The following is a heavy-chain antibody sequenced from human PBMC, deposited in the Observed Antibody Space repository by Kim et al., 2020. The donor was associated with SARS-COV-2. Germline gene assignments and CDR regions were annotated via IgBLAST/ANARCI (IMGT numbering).Heavy chain of an antibody. V-gene: IGHV4-4*02. Sequence: SETLSLTCAVSGGSISSSNWWSWVRQPPGKGLEWIGEIYHSGSTNYNPSLKSRVTISVDKSKNQFSLKLSSVTAADTAVYYCARVAELGNWGSIYDAFDIWGQGTMVTVSS. D-gene: IGHD7-27*01. CDR2: IYHSGST. CDR3: ARVAELGNWGSIYDAFDI. CDR1: GGSISSSNW. J-gene: IGHJ3*02.